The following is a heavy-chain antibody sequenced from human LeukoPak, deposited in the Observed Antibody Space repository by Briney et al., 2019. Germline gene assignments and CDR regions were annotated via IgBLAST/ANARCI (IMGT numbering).Heavy chain of an antibody. Sequence: ASVKVSCKASGYTFTSYVINWVRQATGQGLEWMGWMNPNSGNTGYAQKFQGRVTMTRNTSISTAYMELSSLRSEDTAVYYCARVLDSSGWYWRYWGQGTLVTVSS. V-gene: IGHV1-8*01. CDR1: GYTFTSYV. CDR2: MNPNSGNT. CDR3: ARVLDSSGWYWRY. D-gene: IGHD6-19*01. J-gene: IGHJ4*02.